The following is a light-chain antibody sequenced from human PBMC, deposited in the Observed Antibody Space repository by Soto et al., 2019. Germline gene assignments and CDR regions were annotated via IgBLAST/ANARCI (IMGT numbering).Light chain of an antibody. Sequence: QLVLTQPPSASGTPGQRVTISCSGSSSNIGSNYVYWYQQLPGTAPKLLIYRNIQRPSGVPDRFSGSKSGTSASLAISGLRSEDEADYYCAAWDDSLSGYVFGTGTKLTVL. CDR1: SSNIGSNY. J-gene: IGLJ1*01. CDR3: AAWDDSLSGYV. V-gene: IGLV1-47*01. CDR2: RNI.